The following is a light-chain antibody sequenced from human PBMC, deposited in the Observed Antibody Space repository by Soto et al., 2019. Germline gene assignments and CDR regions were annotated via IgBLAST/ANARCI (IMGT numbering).Light chain of an antibody. CDR3: IQHNSYPWT. CDR1: QSVSSN. J-gene: IGKJ1*01. CDR2: GAS. Sequence: EIVMTQSRATLSVSPGERATLSCGASQSVSSNLAWYQQRPGQAPRLLIYGASTRATGIPARFSGSGSGTEFTLTIRSLQSEDFATYYCIQHNSYPWTFGQGTKVDIK. V-gene: IGKV3-15*01.